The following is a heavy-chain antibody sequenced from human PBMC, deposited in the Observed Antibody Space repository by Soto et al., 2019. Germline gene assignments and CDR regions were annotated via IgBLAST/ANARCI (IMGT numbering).Heavy chain of an antibody. V-gene: IGHV4-39*01. CDR1: SGSISSSSYY. D-gene: IGHD2-21*02. CDR3: ARPTYCGGDCYPFDT. J-gene: IGHJ5*02. Sequence: SDTLSLTFTVSSGSISSSSYYWVLISQPPGKGLKWIGSIYYSGSTYYNPSLKSRVTISVDTSKNQFSLKLSSVTAADTAVYYCARPTYCGGDCYPFDTWGQGTLVTVSS. CDR2: IYYSGST.